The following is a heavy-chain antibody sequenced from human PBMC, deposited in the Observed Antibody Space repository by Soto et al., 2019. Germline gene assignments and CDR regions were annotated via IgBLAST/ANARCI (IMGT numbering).Heavy chain of an antibody. CDR2: IHYSGST. D-gene: IGHD6-25*01. J-gene: IGHJ5*02. V-gene: IGHV4-59*01. CDR1: GGSISSYY. CDR3: ARGGVAARKGRWFDP. Sequence: SETLSLTCTVSGGSISSYYWGWIRQPPGKGLAWIGYIHYSGSTNYNPSLRSRVTISVDTPKNQFSLKVNSMIAADTAIYYCARGGVAARKGRWFDPWGQGTLVTVS.